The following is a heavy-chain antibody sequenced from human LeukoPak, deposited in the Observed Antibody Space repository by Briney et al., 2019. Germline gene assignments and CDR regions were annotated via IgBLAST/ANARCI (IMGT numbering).Heavy chain of an antibody. CDR1: GFTFTTSA. CDR2: IVVGSGNT. Sequence: ASVKVSCKTSGFTFTTSAMQWVRQARGQRLEWIGWIVVGSGNTNYAQKFQERVTITRDMSTSTAYMELSSLRSEDTAVYYCATINYYDSSGYEYFQHWGQGTLVTVSS. V-gene: IGHV1-58*02. D-gene: IGHD3-22*01. J-gene: IGHJ1*01. CDR3: ATINYYDSSGYEYFQH.